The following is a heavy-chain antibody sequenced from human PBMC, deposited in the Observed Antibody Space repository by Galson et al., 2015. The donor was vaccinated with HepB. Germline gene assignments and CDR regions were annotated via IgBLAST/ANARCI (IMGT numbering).Heavy chain of an antibody. Sequence: SLRLSCAASGFTFSSYGMHWVRQAPGKGLEWVAFIRYDGSNKYYADSVKGRFTISRDNSKNTLYLQMNSLRAEDTAVYYCAKLGTRGDIAAAGKNYWGQGTLVTVSS. J-gene: IGHJ4*02. CDR1: GFTFSSYG. CDR3: AKLGTRGDIAAAGKNY. V-gene: IGHV3-30*02. CDR2: IRYDGSNK. D-gene: IGHD6-13*01.